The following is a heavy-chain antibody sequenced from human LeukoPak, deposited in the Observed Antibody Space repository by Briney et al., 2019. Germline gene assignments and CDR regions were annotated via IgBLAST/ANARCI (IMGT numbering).Heavy chain of an antibody. D-gene: IGHD4-17*01. CDR2: ITGSGTSV. CDR3: TRDPEYSDT. J-gene: IGHJ1*01. Sequence: PGGSLRLSCEASGFTFSDYYINWIRQAPGRGLEWIAYITGSGTSVYYADSVKGRFSVSRDNAANSVFLQMDSLRVDDSAVYFCTRDPEYSDTWSLVTLVNVHS. CDR1: GFTFSDYY. V-gene: IGHV3-11*01.